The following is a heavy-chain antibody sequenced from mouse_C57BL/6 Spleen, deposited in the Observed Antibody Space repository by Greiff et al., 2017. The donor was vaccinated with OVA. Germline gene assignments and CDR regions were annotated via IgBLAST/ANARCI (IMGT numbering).Heavy chain of an antibody. J-gene: IGHJ4*01. V-gene: IGHV1-81*01. CDR3: GRGGDYDGYYYAMDY. Sequence: VKLMESGAELARPGASVKLSCKASGYTFTSYGISWVKQRTGQGLEWIGEIYPRSGNTYYNEKFKGKATLTADKSSSTAYMELRSLTSEDSAVYFCGRGGDYDGYYYAMDYWGQGTSVTVSS. CDR1: GYTFTSYG. CDR2: IYPRSGNT. D-gene: IGHD2-4*01.